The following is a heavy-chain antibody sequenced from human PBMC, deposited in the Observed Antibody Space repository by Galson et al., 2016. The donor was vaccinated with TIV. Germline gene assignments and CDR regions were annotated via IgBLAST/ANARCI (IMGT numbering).Heavy chain of an antibody. J-gene: IGHJ6*02. D-gene: IGHD3/OR15-3a*01. CDR1: DGSINSDIYY. CDR2: VWHSGAM. CDR3: ALRRTDGFDPGLYYYGLDV. V-gene: IGHV4-39*01. Sequence: ETLSLTCAVSDGSINSDIYYWAWIRQAPGKGLEWVGSVWHSGAMYQNPSLRSRLTMSVDTSKKEFSLKLSSVTAADTGVYYCALRRTDGFDPGLYYYGLDVWGQGTTVTVSS.